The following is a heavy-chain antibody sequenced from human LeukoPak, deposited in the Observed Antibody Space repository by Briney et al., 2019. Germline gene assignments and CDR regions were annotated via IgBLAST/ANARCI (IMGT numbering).Heavy chain of an antibody. J-gene: IGHJ4*02. V-gene: IGHV4-38-2*01. CDR3: ARRNIDDDFWSGYYGAFDY. D-gene: IGHD3-3*01. Sequence: PSETLSLTCAVSGYSISSGYYWGWIRQPPGKGLEWIGSIYHSGSSYYNPSLKRRVTTSVDTSKNQFSLKLSSVTAADTAVYYCARRNIDDDFWSGYYGAFDYWGQGTRVTVSS. CDR1: GYSISSGYY. CDR2: IYHSGSS.